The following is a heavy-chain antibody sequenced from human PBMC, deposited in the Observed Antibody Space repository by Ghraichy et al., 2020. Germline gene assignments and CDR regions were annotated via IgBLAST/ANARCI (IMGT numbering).Heavy chain of an antibody. J-gene: IGHJ6*02. CDR2: INHSGST. V-gene: IGHV4-34*01. Sequence: SETLSLTCAVYGGSFSGYYWSWIRQPPGKGLEWIGEINHSGSTNYNPSLKSRVTISVDTSKNQFSLKLSSVTAADTAVYYCARGNYCSSTSCYRGMDVWGQGTTVTSP. CDR1: GGSFSGYY. D-gene: IGHD2-2*02. CDR3: ARGNYCSSTSCYRGMDV.